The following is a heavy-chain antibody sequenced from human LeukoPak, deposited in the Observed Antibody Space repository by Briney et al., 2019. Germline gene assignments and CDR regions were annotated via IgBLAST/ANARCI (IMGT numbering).Heavy chain of an antibody. CDR3: AREQVHVFAY. CDR2: TYYTSSLFT. V-gene: IGHV6-1*01. Sequence: SQTLSLTCAISGDSVYSNVVAWNCTLQSRSRGLEWLGRTYYTSSLFTDYAVSVKCRIAINPAASKHQVSLQLISMSPEDTAVYYCAREQVHVFAYWGQGTLVTVSS. CDR1: GDSVYSNVVA. D-gene: IGHD4/OR15-4a*01. J-gene: IGHJ4*02.